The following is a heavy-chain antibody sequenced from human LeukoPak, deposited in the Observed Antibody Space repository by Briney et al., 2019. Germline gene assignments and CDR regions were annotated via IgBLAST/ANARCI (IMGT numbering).Heavy chain of an antibody. CDR3: ARVPNDYYYYFGL. CDR2: INTDGNGRT. Sequence: GGSLRLSCAASGFTVTSNYMSWVRQAPGRGLEWVSLINTDGNGRTYYADSVKGRFTISRDNSKNTVYLQMNSLRAEDTAVYYCARVPNDYYYYFGLWGRGTLVTVSS. V-gene: IGHV3-53*01. CDR1: GFTVTSNY. J-gene: IGHJ2*01. D-gene: IGHD4-11*01.